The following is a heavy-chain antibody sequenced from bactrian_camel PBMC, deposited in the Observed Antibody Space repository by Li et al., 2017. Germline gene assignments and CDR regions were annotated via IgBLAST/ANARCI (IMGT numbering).Heavy chain of an antibody. CDR2: ISSFSGTT. J-gene: IGHJ4*01. Sequence: VQLVESGGGSVRAGGSLRLSCAASRYTGSLDCMGWSRQAPGKGLEWVSCISSFSGTTYYGDSVKGRFTISRDNAKNTAYLQMNSLKSEDTALYYCVAHHDDWGQGTQVTVS. CDR3: VAHHDD. CDR1: RYTGSLDC. V-gene: IGHV3S40*01.